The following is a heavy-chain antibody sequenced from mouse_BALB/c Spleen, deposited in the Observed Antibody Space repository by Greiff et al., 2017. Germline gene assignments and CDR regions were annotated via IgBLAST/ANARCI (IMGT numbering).Heavy chain of an antibody. Sequence: QVQLQQPGAELVKPGASVKMSCKASGYTFTSYNMHWVKQTPGQGLEWIGAIYPGNGDTSYNQKFKGKATLTADKSSSTAYMQLSSLTSEDSAVYYCARSLYYRYDGLGYFDVWGAGTTVTVSS. V-gene: IGHV1-12*01. D-gene: IGHD2-14*01. J-gene: IGHJ1*01. CDR2: IYPGNGDT. CDR1: GYTFTSYN. CDR3: ARSLYYRYDGLGYFDV.